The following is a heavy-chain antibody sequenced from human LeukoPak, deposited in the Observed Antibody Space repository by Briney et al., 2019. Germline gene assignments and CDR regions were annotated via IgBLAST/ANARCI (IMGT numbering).Heavy chain of an antibody. CDR3: ARQDGGYNL. Sequence: GESLKISCQGSGYSFNNFWIAWVRQMPGKGLEWMGIIHPSDSDTSYSPSFQGQVTISADKSITTAYLQWSSLKASDTAMYYCARQDGGYNLWGQGTLVTVSS. J-gene: IGHJ4*02. CDR2: IHPSDSDT. CDR1: GYSFNNFW. D-gene: IGHD5-24*01. V-gene: IGHV5-51*01.